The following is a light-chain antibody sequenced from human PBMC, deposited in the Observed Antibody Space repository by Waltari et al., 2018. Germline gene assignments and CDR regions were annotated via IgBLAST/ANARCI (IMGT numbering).Light chain of an antibody. Sequence: DIVMTQSPLFLPVTPGEPASISCRSSQSLLFGNGNHYLDWYLQKPGQSPQLLIYLGSRRASGVPDRFSGRASGKDFTLKISRVEAEDVGVYYGMQAIQTPRFTFGPGTKLDIK. CDR3: MQAIQTPRFT. V-gene: IGKV2-28*01. CDR1: QSLLFGNGNHY. CDR2: LGS. J-gene: IGKJ3*01.